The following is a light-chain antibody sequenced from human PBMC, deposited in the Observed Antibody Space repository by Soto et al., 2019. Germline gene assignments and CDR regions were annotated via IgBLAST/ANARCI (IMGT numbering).Light chain of an antibody. Sequence: DIQMTQSPSSLSASVGDRVTITCRASQSIRSYLNWYQQKPGKAPILLIYAASSLQSGVPSRFSGSGSGTDFTLTISSLQPEDFATYYCQQSYSTLYTFGQGTKLEIK. CDR3: QQSYSTLYT. CDR2: AAS. V-gene: IGKV1-39*01. CDR1: QSIRSY. J-gene: IGKJ2*01.